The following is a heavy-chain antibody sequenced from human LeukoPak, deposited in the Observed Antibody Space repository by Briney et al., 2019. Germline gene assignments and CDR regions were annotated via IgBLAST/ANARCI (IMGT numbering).Heavy chain of an antibody. V-gene: IGHV7-4-1*02. J-gene: IGHJ4*02. D-gene: IGHD3-10*01. Sequence: ASVKVSCKASGYTFTSYAMNWVRQAPGQGLEWMGWINTNTGNPTYAQGFTGRFVFSLDTSVSTAYLQISSLKAEGTAVYYCARDPPMVRGVRPLDYWGQGTLVTVSS. CDR1: GYTFTSYA. CDR3: ARDPPMVRGVRPLDY. CDR2: INTNTGNP.